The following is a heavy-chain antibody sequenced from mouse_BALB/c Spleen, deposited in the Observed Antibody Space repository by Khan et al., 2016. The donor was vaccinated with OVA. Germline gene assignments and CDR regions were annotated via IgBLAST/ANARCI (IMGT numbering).Heavy chain of an antibody. CDR3: ARGGGGWYSDV. J-gene: IGHJ1*01. Sequence: QVQLKQSGAELVPPGASVKMSCTASGSPFTRYHMHWVPPPPGPVLAFIFALYPGTVDTSYNHKFPFNSTFTSAKSSRTSYMQLSSLTSEDSSFFLGARGGGGWYSDVWGAGTTVNVSS. V-gene: IGHV1-12*01. CDR1: GSPFTRYH. CDR2: LYPGTVDT.